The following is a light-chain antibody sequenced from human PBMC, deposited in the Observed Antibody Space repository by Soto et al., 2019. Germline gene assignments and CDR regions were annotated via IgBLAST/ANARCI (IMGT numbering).Light chain of an antibody. V-gene: IGLV2-14*01. CDR1: SSDVGGYNY. CDR3: SSYTSSSTLDYV. Sequence: QSALTQPASVSGSPGQSITISCTGTSSDVGGYNYVSWYQQHPGKAPKLMIYEVSNRPSGVSNRFSGSKSGNTASLTISGLQAEDEADYHCSSYTSSSTLDYVFGTGTKLTVL. CDR2: EVS. J-gene: IGLJ1*01.